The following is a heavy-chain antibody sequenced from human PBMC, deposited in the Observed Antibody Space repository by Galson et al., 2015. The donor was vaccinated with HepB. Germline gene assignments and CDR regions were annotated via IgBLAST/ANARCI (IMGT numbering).Heavy chain of an antibody. Sequence: SLRLSCAASGFTFSFCAMTWVRQTPGKGLEWISLIHNDGETTQHADSVKGRFSISRDNSKNEVSLQMNSLRAEDTAVYFCAKAAGGSHRSYYFDYWGQGTTVTVSS. J-gene: IGHJ4*02. CDR3: AKAAGGSHRSYYFDY. CDR1: GFTFSFCA. D-gene: IGHD3-16*02. V-gene: IGHV3-23*01. CDR2: IHNDGETT.